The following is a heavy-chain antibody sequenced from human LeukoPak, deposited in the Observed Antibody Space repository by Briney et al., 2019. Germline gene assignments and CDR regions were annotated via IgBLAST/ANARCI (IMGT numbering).Heavy chain of an antibody. Sequence: GGSLRLSCAASGFTFSDYWMTWFRQAPGKGPERVASIEQDGSDIQYVDFVKGRFTIFRDNGKNSVYLQMNSLRVEDTAVYYCARVTPWGYFDYWGQGTLVSVSS. J-gene: IGHJ4*02. CDR2: IEQDGSDI. D-gene: IGHD1-26*01. CDR3: ARVTPWGYFDY. V-gene: IGHV3-7*01. CDR1: GFTFSDYW.